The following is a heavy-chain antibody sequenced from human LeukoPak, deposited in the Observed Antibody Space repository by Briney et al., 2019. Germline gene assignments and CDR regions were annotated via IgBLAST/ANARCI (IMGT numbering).Heavy chain of an antibody. CDR1: GASLNGYY. J-gene: IGHJ4*02. V-gene: IGHV4-34*01. CDR2: ISHSGST. Sequence: PSETLSLTCAVSGASLNGYYWTWIRQPPGKGLEWIGEISHSGSTDYNPSLKSRVTISVDTSKNQFSLKLYSVTAADTAVYYCAGGNIAARMGYWGQGTLVTVSS. CDR3: AGGNIAARMGY. D-gene: IGHD6-6*01.